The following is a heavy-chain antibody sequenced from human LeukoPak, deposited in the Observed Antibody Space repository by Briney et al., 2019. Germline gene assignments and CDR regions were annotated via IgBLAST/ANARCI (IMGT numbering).Heavy chain of an antibody. CDR2: IRSKAYGGTT. J-gene: IGHJ6*02. D-gene: IGHD5-12*01. CDR3: TTYDPSNYYGMDV. Sequence: SGGSLRLSCTASGFTFGDYAMTWVRQAPGKGLEWVGFIRSKAYGGTTEFAASVKGRFTISRDDSKSIAYLQMNSLKTEETAVYYCTTYDPSNYYGMDVWGQGTTVTVS. V-gene: IGHV3-49*04. CDR1: GFTFGDYA.